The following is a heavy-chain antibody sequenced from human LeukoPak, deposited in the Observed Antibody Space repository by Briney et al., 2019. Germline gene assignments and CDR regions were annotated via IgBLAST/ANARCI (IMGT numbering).Heavy chain of an antibody. CDR3: ARVGCSGGSCYPDY. J-gene: IGHJ4*02. CDR2: IHYSGDI. CDR1: DDSVSSSRYY. Sequence: SETLSLTCTVSDDSVSSSRYYWTWIRQPPGKGLEWIGYIHYSGDINYNPSLKSRVTISAYTSKNQLSLKLSSVTAADTAVYYCARVGCSGGSCYPDYWGQGTLVTVSS. D-gene: IGHD2-15*01. V-gene: IGHV4-61*01.